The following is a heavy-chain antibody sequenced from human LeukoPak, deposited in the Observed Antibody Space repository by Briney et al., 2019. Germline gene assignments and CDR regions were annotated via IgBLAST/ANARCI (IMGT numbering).Heavy chain of an antibody. Sequence: SETLSLTCTVSGCSLSGYYWIWIRQAPGKGLEWIGYVYNSEFTKYNPSLKSRLTISLDTSKSQFSLRLSSVTAADTAFYYCASNCGSSLGYYFDYWGQGTLVTVSS. CDR2: VYNSEFT. CDR1: GCSLSGYY. J-gene: IGHJ4*02. V-gene: IGHV4-59*01. D-gene: IGHD2-21*01. CDR3: ASNCGSSLGYYFDY.